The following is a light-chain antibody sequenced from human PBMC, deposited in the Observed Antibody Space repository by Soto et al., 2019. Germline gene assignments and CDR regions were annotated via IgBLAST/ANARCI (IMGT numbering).Light chain of an antibody. J-gene: IGKJ5*01. CDR1: QSVSSSY. CDR3: QQYGNSPIT. Sequence: EIGMTQSPATLSVSPGGRGTRCCRGSQSVSSSYLAWYQQKHGQAPRXXIYGASSRATGIPDRFSGIVSGTDLTITLPRLEPEAREVYDGQQYGNSPITFGQGTRLEIK. CDR2: GAS. V-gene: IGKV3-20*01.